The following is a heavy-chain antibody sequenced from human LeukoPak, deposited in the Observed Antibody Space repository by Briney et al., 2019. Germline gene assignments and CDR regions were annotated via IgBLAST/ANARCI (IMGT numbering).Heavy chain of an antibody. CDR3: AKELVSRSSLTFDS. V-gene: IGHV3-23*01. Sequence: PGGSLRLSCAASGFTFSSNAMAWVRQAPGKGLEWVSAIGGSVDYTFYAESVKGRFTTSRDNSKNTLYLQMSGLRVEDTAVYYCAKELVSRSSLTFDSWGQGALVTVSS. D-gene: IGHD6-13*01. CDR2: IGGSVDYT. CDR1: GFTFSSNA. J-gene: IGHJ4*02.